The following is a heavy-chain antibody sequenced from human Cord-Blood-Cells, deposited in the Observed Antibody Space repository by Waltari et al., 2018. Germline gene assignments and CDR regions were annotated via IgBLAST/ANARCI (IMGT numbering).Heavy chain of an antibody. CDR1: GDSVSSNSSP. CDR3: ARAWGRGFGY. V-gene: IGHV6-1*01. D-gene: IGHD3-10*01. CDR2: TYYRSKWYN. J-gene: IGHJ4*02. Sequence: QVQLQQSGTGLVKPSQTLSPTCAFPGDSVSSNSSPWKRIRQSPSRGLEGLGRTYYRSKWYNDYAVSVKSRITINPDTSKNQFSLQLNSVTPEDTAVYYCARAWGRGFGYWGQGTLVTISS.